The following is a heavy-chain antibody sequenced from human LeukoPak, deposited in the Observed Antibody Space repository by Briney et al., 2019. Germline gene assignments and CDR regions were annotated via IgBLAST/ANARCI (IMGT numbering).Heavy chain of an antibody. D-gene: IGHD3-22*01. V-gene: IGHV5-51*01. J-gene: IGHJ3*02. CDR1: GYSFSTHW. CDR2: VYPGDSDS. CDR3: ARHPRDSSAYDHAFDI. Sequence: GESLKISCQGSGYSFSTHWIGWVRQMPGKGLEWMGIVYPGDSDSKYSPYVQGKVTISAYKSISAAYLKWSILKASDTAMYYCARHPRDSSAYDHAFDIWGQGTMVTVSS.